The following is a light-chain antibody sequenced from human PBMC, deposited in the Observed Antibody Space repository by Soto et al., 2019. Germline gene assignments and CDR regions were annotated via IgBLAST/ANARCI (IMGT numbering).Light chain of an antibody. Sequence: EIVLPQSPDTLSLSPGERAPLSCRASQSVRSNLAWYQQKPGQAPRLLIFGASTRATGIPARFSGSGSGTEFTLTISSLQSEDFAVYYCQQYDSSPPITFGQGTRLEIK. CDR3: QQYDSSPPIT. V-gene: IGKV3-15*01. CDR2: GAS. J-gene: IGKJ5*01. CDR1: QSVRSN.